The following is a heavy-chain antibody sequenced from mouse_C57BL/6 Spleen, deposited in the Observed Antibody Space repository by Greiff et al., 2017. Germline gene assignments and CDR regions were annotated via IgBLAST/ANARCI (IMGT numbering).Heavy chain of an antibody. Sequence: EVKLEESGGGLVKPGGSLKLSCAASGFTFSSYAMPWVRQTPEKRLEWVATSSDGGSYTYYPDNVKGRFTISRDNAKNNLYLQMSHLKSEDTAMYYCARDPDSSGYVFAYWGQGTLVTVSA. CDR2: SSDGGSYT. CDR3: ARDPDSSGYVFAY. D-gene: IGHD3-2*02. J-gene: IGHJ3*01. V-gene: IGHV5-4*01. CDR1: GFTFSSYA.